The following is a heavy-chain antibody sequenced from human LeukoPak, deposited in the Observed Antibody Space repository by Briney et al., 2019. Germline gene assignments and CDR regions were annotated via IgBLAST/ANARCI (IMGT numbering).Heavy chain of an antibody. CDR1: GFTFSSYW. D-gene: IGHD3-16*01. V-gene: IGHV3-7*01. J-gene: IGHJ6*03. Sequence: GGSLRLSCAASGFTFSSYWMSWVRQAPGKGLEWVANIKQDGSEKYYVDSVKGRFTISRDNAKNSLYLQMNSLRAEDTAVYYCARVWQEAVYYYYYVDVWGKGTTVTVSS. CDR3: ARVWQEAVYYYYYVDV. CDR2: IKQDGSEK.